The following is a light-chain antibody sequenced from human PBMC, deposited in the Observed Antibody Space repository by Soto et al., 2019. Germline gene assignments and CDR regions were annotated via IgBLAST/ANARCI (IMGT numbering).Light chain of an antibody. V-gene: IGLV2-14*01. CDR1: SSDVGGYNY. CDR3: SSYTGSTTLHYV. CDR2: DVS. Sequence: QSALNQPASVSGSAGQAITISCTGTSSDVGGYNYVSWYQQHPGKAPKLLIYDVSNRPSGASNRFSGSKSGNTASLTISGLQAEDEADYYCSSYTGSTTLHYVFGTGTKVTVL. J-gene: IGLJ1*01.